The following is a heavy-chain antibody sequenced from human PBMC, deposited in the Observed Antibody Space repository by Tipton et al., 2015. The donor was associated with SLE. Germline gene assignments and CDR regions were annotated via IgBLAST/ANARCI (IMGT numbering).Heavy chain of an antibody. J-gene: IGHJ4*02. V-gene: IGHV4-34*01. Sequence: TLSLTCAVYGGSFSGHYWRWIRRPPGRGLGWIGEINNSGSTDYDPSLKIRVTITLDTSKNQFSLQLRSVTATETAMYYCARHVAGIDTAAHDYWGQGTLVTVSS. CDR2: INNSGST. CDR1: GGSFSGHY. D-gene: IGHD2-2*01. CDR3: ARHVAGIDTAAHDY.